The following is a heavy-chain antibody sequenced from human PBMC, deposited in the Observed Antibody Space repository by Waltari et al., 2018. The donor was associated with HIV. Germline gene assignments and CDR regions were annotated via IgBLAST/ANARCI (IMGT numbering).Heavy chain of an antibody. CDR3: ARLGDRGFDP. Sequence: EVQLVEVGGGLVPPGGALRLSCAASGFTPSSYRLNWVRQAPGKGLEWVSYISSGSSTIYYADSVKGRFTISRDNAKNSLYLQMNSLRAEDTAVYYCARLGDRGFDPWGQGTLVTVSS. J-gene: IGHJ5*02. CDR2: ISSGSSTI. V-gene: IGHV3-48*04. CDR1: GFTPSSYR. D-gene: IGHD3-10*01.